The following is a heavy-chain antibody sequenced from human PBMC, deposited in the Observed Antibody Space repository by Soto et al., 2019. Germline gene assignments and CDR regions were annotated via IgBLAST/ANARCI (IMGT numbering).Heavy chain of an antibody. J-gene: IGHJ4*02. V-gene: IGHV4-59*01. Sequence: ASETLSLTCTVSGGSISSYYWSWIRQPPGKGLEWIGYIYYSGSTNYNPSLKSRVTISVDTSKNQFSLKLSSVTAADTAVYYCAREAGSLVAYWGQGTLVTVSS. CDR3: AREAGSLVAY. D-gene: IGHD2-15*01. CDR1: GGSISSYY. CDR2: IYYSGST.